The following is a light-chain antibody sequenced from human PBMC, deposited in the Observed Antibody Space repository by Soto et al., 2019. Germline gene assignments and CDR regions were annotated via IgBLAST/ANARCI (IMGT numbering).Light chain of an antibody. Sequence: EVVTTQSPATLSVSPGERATLSCRASQSVTTNMAWYQQKPGQAPRLLIYGASTRATGIPARFSGSGSGTDFTLTISRLEPEDFAVYYCHQYGSSPTWTFGQGTKVDIK. J-gene: IGKJ1*01. CDR3: HQYGSSPTWT. CDR1: QSVTTN. CDR2: GAS. V-gene: IGKV3-15*01.